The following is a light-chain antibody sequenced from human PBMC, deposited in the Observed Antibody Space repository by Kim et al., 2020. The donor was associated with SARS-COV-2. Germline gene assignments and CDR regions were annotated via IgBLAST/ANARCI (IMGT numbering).Light chain of an antibody. Sequence: SVPPGQTASITFSGDKLGDKYACWYQQKQGQSPVLVIYQDSKRPSGIPERFSGSNSGNTATLTISGTQAMDEADYYCQAWDSSTVVFGGGTQLTVL. CDR3: QAWDSSTVV. V-gene: IGLV3-1*01. J-gene: IGLJ2*01. CDR2: QDS. CDR1: KLGDKY.